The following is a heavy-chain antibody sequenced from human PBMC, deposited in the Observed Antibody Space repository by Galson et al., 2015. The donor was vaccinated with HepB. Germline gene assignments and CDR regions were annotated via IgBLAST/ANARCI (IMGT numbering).Heavy chain of an antibody. CDR2: MHPNSGNT. V-gene: IGHV1-8*01. D-gene: IGHD2-2*02. CDR1: GYTFTSYD. CDR3: ATWGDMYCSSTSCHKNYYYCGMDV. Sequence: SVKVSCKASGYTFTSYDINWVRQAPGQGLEWMGWMHPNSGNTGYAQKFQGGVTLTRNTTISTAYMELSSLRSEDTAVYYCATWGDMYCSSTSCHKNYYYCGMDVWGQGTTVTVSS. J-gene: IGHJ6*02.